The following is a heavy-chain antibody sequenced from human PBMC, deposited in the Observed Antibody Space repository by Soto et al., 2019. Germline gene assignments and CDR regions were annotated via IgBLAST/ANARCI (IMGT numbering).Heavy chain of an antibody. CDR2: IGTAGDT. Sequence: EVQLVESGGGLVQPGGSLRLSCAASGFTLSSYDMHWVRQATGKGLEWVSGIGTAGDTYYPGSVKGRFTISRENAKNSLDLQMNSLRAGDTAVYYCARGRGADFDYWCQGTLVTVSS. D-gene: IGHD1-26*01. V-gene: IGHV3-13*04. J-gene: IGHJ4*02. CDR1: GFTLSSYD. CDR3: ARGRGADFDY.